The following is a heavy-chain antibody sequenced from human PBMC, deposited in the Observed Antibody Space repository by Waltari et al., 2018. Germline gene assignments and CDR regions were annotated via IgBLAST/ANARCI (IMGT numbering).Heavy chain of an antibody. D-gene: IGHD1-26*01. Sequence: EVRLVESGGGLVQPGGALGLSWAASGIIFSNPWKGWVRQPPGKGLEWVADIKEDGSEKYYVDSVKGRFTISRDNAKNSVYLQMSNLRVDDTAVYYCAKGGGPHYWGQGTLVTVSS. J-gene: IGHJ4*02. CDR3: AKGGGPHY. CDR2: IKEDGSEK. V-gene: IGHV3-7*01. CDR1: GIIFSNPW.